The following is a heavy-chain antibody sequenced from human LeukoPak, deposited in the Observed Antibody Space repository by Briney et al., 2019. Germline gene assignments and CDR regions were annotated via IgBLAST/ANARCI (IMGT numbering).Heavy chain of an antibody. CDR1: CRFITSYY. CDR3: ARDSAARRYCSGGSCYWGWFDP. D-gene: IGHD2-15*01. CDR2: IYYSGST. J-gene: IGHJ5*02. V-gene: IGHV4-59*01. Sequence: PSETLSLTWPLACRFITSYYWSWIRQPPGKGLEWIGYIYYSGSTNYNPSLKSRVTISVDTSKNQFSLKLSSVTAADTAVYYCARDSAARRYCSGGSCYWGWFDPWGQGTLVTVSS.